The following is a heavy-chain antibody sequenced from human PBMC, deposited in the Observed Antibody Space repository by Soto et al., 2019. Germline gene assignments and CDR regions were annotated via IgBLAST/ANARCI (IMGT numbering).Heavy chain of an antibody. D-gene: IGHD3-10*01. CDR2: IWSDGSSQ. V-gene: IGHV3-33*01. CDR3: ARDRGVIFFDY. J-gene: IGHJ4*02. CDR1: GFTFSSFG. Sequence: ESGGGVVQPGTSLRLSCAASGFTFSSFGMHWVRQAPGKGLEWVAMIWSDGSSQYYADSVRGRFSISRDNSKNTLSLQMNTLRAEDTAVYYCARDRGVIFFDYWGQGTLVTVSS.